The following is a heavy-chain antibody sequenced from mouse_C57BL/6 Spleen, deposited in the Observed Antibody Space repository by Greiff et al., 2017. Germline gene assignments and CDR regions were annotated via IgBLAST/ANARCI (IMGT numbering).Heavy chain of an antibody. CDR1: GYTFTSYW. V-gene: IGHV1-61*01. J-gene: IGHJ3*01. CDR2: IYPSDSTT. Sequence: QVQLQQPGAELVRPGSSVKLSCKASGYTFTSYWMDWVKQRPGQGLEWIGNIYPSDSTTHSNQKFKDKATLSVAKSSSTAYMQLSSLTSEDSGVYYCARGTAFAYWGQGTLVTVAA. D-gene: IGHD3-3*01. CDR3: ARGTAFAY.